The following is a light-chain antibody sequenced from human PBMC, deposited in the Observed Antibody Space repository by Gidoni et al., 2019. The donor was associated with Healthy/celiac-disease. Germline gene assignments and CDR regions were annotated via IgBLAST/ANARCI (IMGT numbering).Light chain of an antibody. J-gene: IGLJ2*01. V-gene: IGLV2-14*01. CDR2: EVS. CDR1: SSDVGGYNY. Sequence: QSALTQPASVSGSPGQSITISCTGTSSDVGGYNYVSWYQQHPGKAPKLMIYEVSNRPSGVSNRFSGLQAEDEADYYCSSYTSSSTLVFGGGTTLTVL. CDR3: SSYTSSSTLV.